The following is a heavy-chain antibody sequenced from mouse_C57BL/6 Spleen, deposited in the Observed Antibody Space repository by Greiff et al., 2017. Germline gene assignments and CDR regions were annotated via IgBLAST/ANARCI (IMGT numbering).Heavy chain of an antibody. D-gene: IGHD1-1*01. CDR3: ASQDDYYGSSTFAY. CDR1: GYTFTDYY. Sequence: QVQLQQSGPELVKPGASVKISCKASGYTFTDYYINWVKQRPGQGLEWIGWIFPGSGSTYYNEKFKGKATLTVDKSSSTAYMLLSSLTSEDSAVYFCASQDDYYGSSTFAYWGQGTLVTVSA. CDR2: IFPGSGST. J-gene: IGHJ3*01. V-gene: IGHV1-75*01.